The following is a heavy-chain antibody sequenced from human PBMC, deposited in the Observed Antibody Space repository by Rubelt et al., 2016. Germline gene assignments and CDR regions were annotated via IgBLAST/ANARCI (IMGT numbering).Heavy chain of an antibody. CDR3: ARGGGSGYNHFDY. Sequence: QVQLVQSGAEVREPGASVKVSCKASGYTFTSYGISWVRQAPGQGLQWLAIINPSGGSTTYAQKFQGRVSLTRGTSISRVSQERPNLRSEATAIYYCARGGGSGYNHFDYWGQGTLVTVSS. CDR1: GYTFTSYG. CDR2: INPSGGST. V-gene: IGHV1-46*01. D-gene: IGHD5-12*01. J-gene: IGHJ4*02.